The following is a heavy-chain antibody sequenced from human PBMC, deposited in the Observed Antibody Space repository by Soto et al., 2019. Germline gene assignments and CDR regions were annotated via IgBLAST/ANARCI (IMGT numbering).Heavy chain of an antibody. D-gene: IGHD4-17*01. Sequence: VQLVESGGGLVQPGRSLRLSCAASGFTFDDYAMHWVRQAPGKGLEWVSGISWNSGSIGYADSVKGRFTISRDNAKNSLYLQMNSLRAEDTALYYCAKDSNGDYIDYWGQGTLVTVSS. CDR2: ISWNSGSI. CDR3: AKDSNGDYIDY. V-gene: IGHV3-9*01. J-gene: IGHJ4*02. CDR1: GFTFDDYA.